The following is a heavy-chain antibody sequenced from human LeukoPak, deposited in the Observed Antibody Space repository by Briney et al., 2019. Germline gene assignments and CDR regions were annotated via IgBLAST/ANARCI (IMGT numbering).Heavy chain of an antibody. V-gene: IGHV3-15*01. CDR2: IKSKTDGGTT. CDR1: GFTFSSYA. D-gene: IGHD3-3*01. Sequence: PGGSLRLSCAASGFTFSSYAMHWVRQAPGKGLEWVGRIKSKTDGGTTDYAAPVKGRFTISRDDSKNTLYLQMNSLKTEDTAVYYCTTYDFWSGYYRVDYWGQGTLVTVSS. J-gene: IGHJ4*02. CDR3: TTYDFWSGYYRVDY.